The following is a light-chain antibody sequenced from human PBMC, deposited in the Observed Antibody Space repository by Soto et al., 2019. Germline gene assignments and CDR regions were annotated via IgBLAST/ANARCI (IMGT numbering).Light chain of an antibody. CDR2: DAS. V-gene: IGKV3-11*01. Sequence: RSWLPGERATLSCRASQSVTSYLAWDQQKPGQAPRLLIYDASNRVTGIPSRFSGSGPGTDFTLTISSLQPEDVSTYFCRQDDDYPFTLGGGTKVDIK. CDR3: RQDDDYPFT. CDR1: QSVTSY. J-gene: IGKJ4*01.